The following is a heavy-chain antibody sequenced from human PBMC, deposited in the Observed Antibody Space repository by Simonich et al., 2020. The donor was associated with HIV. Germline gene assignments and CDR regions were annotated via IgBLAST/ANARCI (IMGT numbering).Heavy chain of an antibody. V-gene: IGHV4-34*01. Sequence: QVQLQQWGAGLLKPSETLSLTCAVYGGSFSNYYWSWIRQPPGKGLEWFGEIKHSGTTKSNPSHKRRSTISVHTSKKQFYLKETSVTAADTAVYYCAGDSSAYYYHYWGQGTLVTVSS. CDR2: IKHSGTT. D-gene: IGHD3-22*01. CDR1: GGSFSNYY. CDR3: AGDSSAYYYHY. J-gene: IGHJ4*02.